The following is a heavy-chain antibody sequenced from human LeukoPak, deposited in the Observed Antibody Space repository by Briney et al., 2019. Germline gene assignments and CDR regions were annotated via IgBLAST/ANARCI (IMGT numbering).Heavy chain of an antibody. V-gene: IGHV4-59*01. J-gene: IGHJ5*02. D-gene: IGHD2-2*01. CDR3: ARVSCTSTSCPGWIDP. CDR2: IYYSGTT. CDR1: GGYISSYY. Sequence: SETLSLTCTVCGGYISSYYWSWLRQPPGKGLDWIGYIYYSGTTNYNPSLKSRVTISLDTSKKPLSLKLSSVTAVDTAVYYSARVSCTSTSCPGWIDPWGQGTLVTVSS.